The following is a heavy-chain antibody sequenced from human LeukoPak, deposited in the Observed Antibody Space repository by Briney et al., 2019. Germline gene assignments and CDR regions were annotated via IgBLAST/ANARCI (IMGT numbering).Heavy chain of an antibody. CDR3: ARERYSRSWYYYYGMDV. CDR1: GFTFSSYE. Sequence: GGSLRLSCAASGFTFSSYEMNWVRQAPGRGLEWVSYISSSGSTIYYADSVKGRFTISRDNAKNSLYLQMNSLRAEDTAVYYCARERYSRSWYYYYGMDVWGKGTTVTVSS. D-gene: IGHD6-13*01. CDR2: ISSSGSTI. J-gene: IGHJ6*04. V-gene: IGHV3-48*03.